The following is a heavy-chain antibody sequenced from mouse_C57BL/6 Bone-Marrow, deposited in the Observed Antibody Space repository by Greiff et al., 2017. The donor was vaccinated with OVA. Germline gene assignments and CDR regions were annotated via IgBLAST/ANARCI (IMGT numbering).Heavy chain of an antibody. V-gene: IGHV1-7*01. D-gene: IGHD2-5*01. CDR1: GYTFTSYW. J-gene: IGHJ4*01. CDR2: INPSSGYT. CDR3: ALAYYSNYGAMDY. Sequence: VKLQQSGAELAKPGASVKLSCKASGYTFTSYWMHWVKQRPGQGLEWIGYINPSSGYTKYNQKFKDKATLTADKSSSTAYMQLSSLTYEDSAVYYCALAYYSNYGAMDYWGQGTSVTVSS.